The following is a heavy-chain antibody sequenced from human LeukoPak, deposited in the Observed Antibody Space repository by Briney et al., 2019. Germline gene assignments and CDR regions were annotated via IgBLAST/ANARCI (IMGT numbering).Heavy chain of an antibody. J-gene: IGHJ5*02. CDR2: IYYSGTT. V-gene: IGHV4-61*01. CDR1: GGSISSGSYY. D-gene: IGHD6-19*01. Sequence: SQTLSLTCTVSGGSISSGSYYWSWIRQSPGKALEWIGYIYYSGTTNYNPSLKSRLTISVDTSKNQFSLKLSSVTAADTAVYYCAGDSSGWSGWFDPWGQGTLVTVSS. CDR3: AGDSSGWSGWFDP.